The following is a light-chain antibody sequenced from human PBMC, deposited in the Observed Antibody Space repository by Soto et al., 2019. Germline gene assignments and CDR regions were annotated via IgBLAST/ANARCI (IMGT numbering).Light chain of an antibody. J-gene: IGLJ2*01. CDR1: SSNIGARFD. V-gene: IGLV1-40*01. CDR2: GNN. CDR3: QAYDTSLSGWVI. Sequence: QSVLTQPPSVSGAPGQRVSISCTGSSSNIGARFDVHWYQQLPGTAPKLLISGNNNRPSGVPARFSGSKSGTSASLLITGLQAEDEADYYYQAYDTSLSGWVIYGGGTKLTVL.